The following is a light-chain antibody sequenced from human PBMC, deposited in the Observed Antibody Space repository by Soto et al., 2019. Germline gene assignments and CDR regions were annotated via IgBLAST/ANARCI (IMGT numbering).Light chain of an antibody. CDR1: QTVTSTY. J-gene: IGKJ1*01. V-gene: IGKV3-20*01. CDR2: GAS. CDR3: QQYEAVVT. Sequence: EIVLTQSPGTLSLSAGERATLSCRASQTVTSTYLAWYQQKPGQAPRLLIYGASNRATGIPDRFSGSGSGTDFTLTISRLEPEDVAVYYCQQYEAVVTFGQGTKVDIK.